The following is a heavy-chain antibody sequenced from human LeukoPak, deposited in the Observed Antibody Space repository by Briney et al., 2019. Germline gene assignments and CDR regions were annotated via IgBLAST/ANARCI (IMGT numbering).Heavy chain of an antibody. CDR2: ISSSSSYI. CDR3: AREIPGRIAADC. D-gene: IGHD2-15*01. J-gene: IGHJ4*02. CDR1: GFTFNSYS. V-gene: IGHV3-21*01. Sequence: GGSLRLSCAASGFTFNSYSMNWVRQAPGKGLEWVSSISSSSSYIYYADSVKGRFTISRDNAKNSLHLQMNSLRGEDTAIYFCAREIPGRIAADCWGQGTLVTVSS.